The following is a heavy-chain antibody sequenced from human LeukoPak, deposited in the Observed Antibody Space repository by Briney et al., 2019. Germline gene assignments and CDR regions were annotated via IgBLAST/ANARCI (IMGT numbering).Heavy chain of an antibody. CDR1: GGTFSSYA. D-gene: IGHD6-19*01. J-gene: IGHJ3*02. CDR3: ARDSSGWFDDAFDI. CDR2: IIPIFGTA. Sequence: GSSVKVSCKASGGTFSSYAISWVRQAPGQGPEWMGRIIPIFGTANYAQKFQGRVTITTDESTSTAYMELSSLRSEDTAVYYCARDSSGWFDDAFDIWGQGTLVTVSS. V-gene: IGHV1-69*05.